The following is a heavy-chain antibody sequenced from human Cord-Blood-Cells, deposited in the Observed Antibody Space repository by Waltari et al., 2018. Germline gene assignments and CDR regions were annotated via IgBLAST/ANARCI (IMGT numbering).Heavy chain of an antibody. CDR1: GYSFTSSW. Sequence: EVQLVQSGAEVKKPGEYQKISCKGSGYSFTSSWIGRVRQMARKGLEGMGIIYPGDSDTRYSPSFQGQVTISADKSISTAYLQWSSLKASDTAMYYCARGNQLGIGIAAAFDIWGQGTMVTVSS. D-gene: IGHD7-27*01. J-gene: IGHJ3*02. CDR2: IYPGDSDT. V-gene: IGHV5-51*01. CDR3: ARGNQLGIGIAAAFDI.